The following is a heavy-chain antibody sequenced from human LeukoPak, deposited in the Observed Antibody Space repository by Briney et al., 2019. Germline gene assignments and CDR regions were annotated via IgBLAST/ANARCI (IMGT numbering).Heavy chain of an antibody. V-gene: IGHV3-23*01. J-gene: IGHJ4*02. Sequence: GGSLRLSCAASGFTFSSYSMNWVRQAPGKGLEWVSAISGSGGSTYYADSVKGRFTISRDNSKNTLYLQMNSLRAEDTAVYYCAKDLGRIAAANLNYWGQGTLVTVSS. CDR1: GFTFSSYS. CDR3: AKDLGRIAAANLNY. D-gene: IGHD6-13*01. CDR2: ISGSGGST.